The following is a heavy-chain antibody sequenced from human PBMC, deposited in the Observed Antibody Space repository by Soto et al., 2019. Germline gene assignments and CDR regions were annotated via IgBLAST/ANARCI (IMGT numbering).Heavy chain of an antibody. CDR1: GFTFRNYV. J-gene: IGHJ1*01. CDR3: AKDPGYGVGYFQQ. V-gene: IGHV3-23*01. CDR2: ISNGGGST. D-gene: IGHD5-12*01. Sequence: EVQLWESGGGLVQPGGSLRFSCAASGFTFRNYVMSWVRQAPGKGLEWVSTISNGGGSTYYADSVRGRFTISRDNDKNTVSLQINTLRAANMAAYYCAKDPGYGVGYFQQWGQGTLVGVSS.